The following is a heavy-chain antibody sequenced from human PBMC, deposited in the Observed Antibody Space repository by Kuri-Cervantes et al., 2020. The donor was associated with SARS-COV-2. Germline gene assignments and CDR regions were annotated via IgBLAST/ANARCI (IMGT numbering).Heavy chain of an antibody. CDR2: IIPILGIA. V-gene: IGHV1-69*04. CDR1: GGTFSSYT. J-gene: IGHJ6*02. CDR3: ARDHPDKVGV. Sequence: SVKVSCKASGGTFSSYTISWVRQAPGQGLEWMGRIIPILGIANYAQKFQGRVTMTTDTSTSTAYMELRSLRSDDTAVYYCARDHPDKVGVWGQGTTVTVSS. D-gene: IGHD1-1*01.